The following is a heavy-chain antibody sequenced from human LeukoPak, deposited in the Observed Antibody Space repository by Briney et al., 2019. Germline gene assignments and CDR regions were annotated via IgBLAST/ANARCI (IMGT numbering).Heavy chain of an antibody. J-gene: IGHJ4*02. Sequence: PGGSLRLSCAASGFTFSSYAMSWVRQAPGKGLEWVSTISGSGDAYDADSVQGRFTISRDNSKNTLYLQMNSLRAEDTAVYYCVKDGHYPDNSGYYYEDSWGQGTLVTVSS. V-gene: IGHV3-23*01. CDR3: VKDGHYPDNSGYYYEDS. CDR1: GFTFSSYA. D-gene: IGHD3-22*01. CDR2: ISGSGDA.